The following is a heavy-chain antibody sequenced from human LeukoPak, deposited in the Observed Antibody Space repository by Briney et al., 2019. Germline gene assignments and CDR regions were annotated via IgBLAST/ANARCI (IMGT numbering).Heavy chain of an antibody. Sequence: SETLSLTCTVSGGSISSGGYYWSWIRQPPGKGLEWIGYIYHSGSTYYNPSLKSRVTISVDRSKNQFSLKLSSVTAADTAVYYCARVQDTAMVDWGSHFDYWGQGTLATVSS. CDR3: ARVQDTAMVDWGSHFDY. J-gene: IGHJ4*02. CDR2: IYHSGST. CDR1: GGSISSGGYY. D-gene: IGHD5-18*01. V-gene: IGHV4-30-2*01.